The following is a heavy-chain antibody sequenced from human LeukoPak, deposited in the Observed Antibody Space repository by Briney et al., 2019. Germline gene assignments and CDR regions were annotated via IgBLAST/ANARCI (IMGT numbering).Heavy chain of an antibody. D-gene: IGHD5-18*01. CDR2: ISSSGSTI. CDR3: ARVRGGYSYGTGYYYMDV. Sequence: AGGSLRLSCAASGFTFSSYEMNWVRQAPGKGLEWVSHISSSGSTIYYADSVKGRFTISRDNAKNSLYLQMNSLRAEDTAVYYCARVRGGYSYGTGYYYMDVWGKGTTVTVSS. V-gene: IGHV3-48*03. J-gene: IGHJ6*03. CDR1: GFTFSSYE.